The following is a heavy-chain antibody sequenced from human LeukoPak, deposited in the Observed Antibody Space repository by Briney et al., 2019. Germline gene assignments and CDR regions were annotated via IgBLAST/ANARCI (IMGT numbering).Heavy chain of an antibody. CDR1: GFTFSSYS. J-gene: IGHJ3*02. CDR2: ISSSSSTI. CDR3: ARDSGGEAFDI. V-gene: IGHV3-48*01. Sequence: GGSLRLSCAASGFTFSSYSMNWVRQAPGKGLEWVSYISSSSSTIYYADSVKGRFTIPRDNAKNSLYLQMNSLRAEDTAVYYCARDSGGEAFDIWGLGTMVTVSS. D-gene: IGHD4-23*01.